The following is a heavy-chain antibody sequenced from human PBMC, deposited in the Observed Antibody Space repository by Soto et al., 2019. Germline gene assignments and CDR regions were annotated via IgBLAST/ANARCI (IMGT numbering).Heavy chain of an antibody. CDR2: INPNSGGT. CDR3: ARDYYDSSGYYLPFDY. J-gene: IGHJ4*02. CDR1: GYTFTGYY. V-gene: IGHV1-2*04. Sequence: ASVKVSCKASGYTFTGYYMHWVRQAPGQGLEWMGWINPNSGGTNYAQKFQGWVTMTRDTSISTAYMELSRLRSDDTAVYYCARDYYDSSGYYLPFDYWGQGTLVTVSS. D-gene: IGHD3-22*01.